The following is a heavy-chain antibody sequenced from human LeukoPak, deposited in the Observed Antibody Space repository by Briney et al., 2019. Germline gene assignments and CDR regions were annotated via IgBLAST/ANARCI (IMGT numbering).Heavy chain of an antibody. Sequence: GGSLRLSCAASGFTFSTYGMHWVRQAPGKGPEWVGVISNDGTNKYHAESVKGRFTISRDNSKNTLYLLMNSLRAEDTAVYYCAKDEGHCSGGSCYRQGYWGQGTLVTVSS. V-gene: IGHV3-30*18. J-gene: IGHJ4*02. D-gene: IGHD2-15*01. CDR2: ISNDGTNK. CDR3: AKDEGHCSGGSCYRQGY. CDR1: GFTFSTYG.